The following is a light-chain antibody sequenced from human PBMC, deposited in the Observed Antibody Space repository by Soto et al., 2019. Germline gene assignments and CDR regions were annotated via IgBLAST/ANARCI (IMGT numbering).Light chain of an antibody. Sequence: QAVVTQSPSASASLGASVKLTCTLSSGHSSYAIAWHQQQPEKGPRYLMKLNSDGSHSKGDGIPDRFSGSSSGAERYLTISSLQSEDEADYYCQTWGTGIRGVFGTGTKLTVL. V-gene: IGLV4-69*01. J-gene: IGLJ1*01. CDR1: SGHSSYA. CDR2: LNSDGSH. CDR3: QTWGTGIRGV.